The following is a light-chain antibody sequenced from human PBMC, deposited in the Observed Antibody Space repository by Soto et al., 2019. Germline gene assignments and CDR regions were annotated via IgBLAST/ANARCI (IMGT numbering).Light chain of an antibody. J-gene: IGLJ1*01. CDR3: SSYACSNNYV. Sequence: QSALTQPPSASGSPGQSVTISCTGTSSDVGGYNYVSWYQHHPGKAPKLIIYDVSKRPSGVPDRFSGSKSGNTASLTVSGLQAEDEADYYCSSYACSNNYVFGTGTKVTVL. V-gene: IGLV2-8*01. CDR1: SSDVGGYNY. CDR2: DVS.